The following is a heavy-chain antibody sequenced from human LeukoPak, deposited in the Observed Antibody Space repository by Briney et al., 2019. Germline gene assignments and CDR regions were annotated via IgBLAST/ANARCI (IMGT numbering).Heavy chain of an antibody. CDR1: GFTFSDYY. D-gene: IGHD3-3*01. J-gene: IGHJ4*02. Sequence: GGSLRLSCAASGFTFSDYYMSWIRQAPGKGLEWVSYISSSGSTIYYADSVKGRFTISRDNAKNSLYLQMNSLRAEDTAVYYCARGRRHREKADRITIFGVVIIRGGYFDYWGQGTLVTVSS. V-gene: IGHV3-11*01. CDR3: ARGRRHREKADRITIFGVVIIRGGYFDY. CDR2: ISSSGSTI.